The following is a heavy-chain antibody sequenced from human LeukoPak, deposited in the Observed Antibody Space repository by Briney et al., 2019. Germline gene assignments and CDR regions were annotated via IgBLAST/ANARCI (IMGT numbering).Heavy chain of an antibody. CDR2: ISAYNGNT. J-gene: IGHJ4*02. CDR3: AREDENCSGGSCYGGSDY. V-gene: IGHV1-18*01. D-gene: IGHD2-15*01. CDR1: GYTFTSYG. Sequence: ASVKVSCKASGYTFTSYGISWVRQAPGQGLEWMGWISAYNGNTNYAQKLQGRVTMTTDTSTSTAYMELRSLRSDDTAAYYCAREDENCSGGSCYGGSDYWGQGTLVTVSS.